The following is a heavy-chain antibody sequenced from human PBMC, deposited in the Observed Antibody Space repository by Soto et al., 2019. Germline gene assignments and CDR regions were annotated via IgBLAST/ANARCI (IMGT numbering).Heavy chain of an antibody. CDR3: VREPWGFSGSWYDY. CDR1: GFTFSSYA. Sequence: GGSLRLSCAASGFTFSSYAMSWVRQAPGKGLEWVSVISGSGGSTYYADSVKGRFTISRDNSKNTLYLQMNSLRVDDTAMYYCVREPWGFSGSWYDYWGQGTLVTVSS. J-gene: IGHJ4*02. CDR2: ISGSGGST. D-gene: IGHD5-12*01. V-gene: IGHV3-23*01.